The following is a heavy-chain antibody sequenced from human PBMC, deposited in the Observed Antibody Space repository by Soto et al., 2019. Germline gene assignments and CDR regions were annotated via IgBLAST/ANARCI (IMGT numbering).Heavy chain of an antibody. CDR3: ARVWITGTTVSWFDP. Sequence: ASVKVSCKASGYTFASYGISWVRQAPGQGLEWMGWISAYNGNTNYAQKLQGRVTMTTDTSTSTAYMELRSLRSDDTAVYYCARVWITGTTVSWFDPWGQGTLVTVSS. J-gene: IGHJ5*02. CDR1: GYTFASYG. V-gene: IGHV1-18*01. D-gene: IGHD1-7*01. CDR2: ISAYNGNT.